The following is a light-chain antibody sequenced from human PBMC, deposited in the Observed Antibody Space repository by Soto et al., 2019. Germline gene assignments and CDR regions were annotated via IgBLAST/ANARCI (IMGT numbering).Light chain of an antibody. CDR3: QQYDNLLIT. CDR1: QDISNY. V-gene: IGKV1-33*01. CDR2: DAS. Sequence: DIQMTQSPSSLSASVGDRVTITCQAGQDISNYLNWYQQKPGKAPKLLIYDASNLETGVPSRFSGSGSGTDFTFTISSLQPEDIATYYCQQYDNLLITFGQGTRLENK. J-gene: IGKJ5*01.